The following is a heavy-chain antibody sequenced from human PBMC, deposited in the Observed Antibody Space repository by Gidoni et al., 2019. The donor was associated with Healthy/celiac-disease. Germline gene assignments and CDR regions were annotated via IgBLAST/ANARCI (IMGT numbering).Heavy chain of an antibody. Sequence: QVQLQESGPGLVKPSQTLSLTCTVSGGSISSNIYYWSWIRQHAGKGLEWIGRIYTSGSTNYNPSLKTRVTISVDTSNNQFSLKVSSVTAADTAVYYCARDPGGGYLDYWGQGTLVTVSS. CDR2: IYTSGST. V-gene: IGHV4-61*02. CDR3: ARDPGGGYLDY. CDR1: GGSISSNIYY. D-gene: IGHD1-1*01. J-gene: IGHJ4*02.